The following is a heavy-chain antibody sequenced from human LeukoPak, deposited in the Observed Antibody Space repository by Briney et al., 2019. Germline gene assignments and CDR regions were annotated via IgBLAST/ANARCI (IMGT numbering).Heavy chain of an antibody. CDR1: GFTFSSYE. D-gene: IGHD3-10*01. J-gene: IGHJ4*02. CDR2: ISSSGSTI. Sequence: GGSLRLSCAASGFTFSSYEMNWVRQAPGKGLEWVSYISSSGSTIYYADSVKGRFTISRDNSKNTLFLHMNSLRAEDTAVYSCAKGYYGSGSYGWFDYWGQGTLVTVSS. V-gene: IGHV3-48*03. CDR3: AKGYYGSGSYGWFDY.